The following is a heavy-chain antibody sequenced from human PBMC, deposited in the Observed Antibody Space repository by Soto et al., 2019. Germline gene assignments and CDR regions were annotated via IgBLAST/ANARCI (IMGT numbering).Heavy chain of an antibody. CDR1: GGTFSSYA. D-gene: IGHD2-2*01. V-gene: IGHV1-69*01. Sequence: QVQLVQSGAEVKKPGSSVKVSCKASGGTFSSYAISWVRQAPGQGLEWMGGIIPISDTTTYAQKFQGRVTITADESTSTAYMELSSLRSEDTAVYDCARSQGSSTSLEIYYYYYYGMDVWGQGTTVTVSS. J-gene: IGHJ6*02. CDR3: ARSQGSSTSLEIYYYYYYGMDV. CDR2: IIPISDTT.